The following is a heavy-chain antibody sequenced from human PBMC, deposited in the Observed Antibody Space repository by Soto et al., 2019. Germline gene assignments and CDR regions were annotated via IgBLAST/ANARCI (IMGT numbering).Heavy chain of an antibody. D-gene: IGHD6-19*01. Sequence: QVQLVESGGGVVQPGRSLRLSCADSGFTFSSYAMYWVRQAPGKGLEWVAVISYDGSNKYYADSVKGRFTISRDNSKNALYLQMNSLRAEDKAVYYCARAVIAVAGSGSYFQHWGQGNLVTVSS. J-gene: IGHJ1*01. CDR3: ARAVIAVAGSGSYFQH. CDR2: ISYDGSNK. V-gene: IGHV3-30-3*01. CDR1: GFTFSSYA.